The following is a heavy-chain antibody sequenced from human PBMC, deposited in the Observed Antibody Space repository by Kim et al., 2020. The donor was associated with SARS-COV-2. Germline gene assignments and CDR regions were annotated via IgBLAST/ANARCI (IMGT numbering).Heavy chain of an antibody. V-gene: IGHV5-10-1*01. CDR2: IDPSDSYT. CDR1: GYSFTSYW. CDR3: ARLGGTYDSSGYYPEVENYYYGMDV. Sequence: GESLKISCKGSGYSFTSYWISWVRQMPGKGLEWMGRIDPSDSYTNYSPSFQGHVTISADKSISTAYLQWSSLKASDTAMYYCARLGGTYDSSGYYPEVENYYYGMDVWGQGTTVTVSS. D-gene: IGHD3-22*01. J-gene: IGHJ6*02.